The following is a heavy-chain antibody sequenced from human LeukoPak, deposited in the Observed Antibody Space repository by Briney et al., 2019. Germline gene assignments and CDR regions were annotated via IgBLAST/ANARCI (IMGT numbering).Heavy chain of an antibody. CDR3: ARDRGEGAQGRYFDL. CDR2: IYHSGST. CDR1: GGSISSGGYY. D-gene: IGHD1-26*01. J-gene: IGHJ2*01. V-gene: IGHV4-30-2*01. Sequence: SQTLSLTCTVPGGSISSGGYYWSWIRQPPGKGLEWIGYIYHSGSTYYNPSLKSRVTISVDRSKNQFSLKLSSVTAADTAVYYCARDRGEGAQGRYFDLWGRGTLVTVSS.